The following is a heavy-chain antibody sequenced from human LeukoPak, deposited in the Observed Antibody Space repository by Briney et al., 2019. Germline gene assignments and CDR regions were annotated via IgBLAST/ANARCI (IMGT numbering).Heavy chain of an antibody. CDR1: GYTFIAYH. V-gene: IGHV1-2*06. D-gene: IGHD2/OR15-2a*01. CDR2: IHPSSGAT. J-gene: IGHJ4*02. CDR3: ARDLPFED. Sequence: ASVTVSCKASGYTFIAYHMHWARQAPGQGLEWMGRIHPSSGATNYAQRFQGRVTLTRDTSINTAYMELSRLTSDDTAVYYCARDLPFEDWGQGTLVTVSS.